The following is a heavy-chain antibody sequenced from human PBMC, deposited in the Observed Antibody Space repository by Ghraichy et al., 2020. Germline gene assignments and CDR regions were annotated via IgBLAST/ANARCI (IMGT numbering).Heavy chain of an antibody. D-gene: IGHD1-14*01. CDR1: GGSISNYH. Sequence: SETLSLTCSVSGGSISNYHWTWVRQPPGKGLEWIGYISTSGNTNSNPSLGSRVTISMDTSRNQFSLKLTSVTAADTAEYFCVRRSRITTRGDGMDVWGQGTTVTVSS. J-gene: IGHJ6*02. CDR3: VRRSRITTRGDGMDV. CDR2: ISTSGNT. V-gene: IGHV4-4*09.